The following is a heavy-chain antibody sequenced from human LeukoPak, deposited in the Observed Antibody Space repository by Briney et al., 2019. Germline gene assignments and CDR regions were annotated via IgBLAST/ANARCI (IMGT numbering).Heavy chain of an antibody. Sequence: KPSETLSLTCTVSNYSISNGCFWGWIRLPPGKGLEWIGNIYHAGYVYYNPSLRGRVTISLDTSKNQISLTLTSVTAADTAIYYCARKEAIAVAGTGWYFDLWGRGTLVTVSS. D-gene: IGHD6-19*01. J-gene: IGHJ2*01. CDR1: NYSISNGCF. V-gene: IGHV4-38-2*02. CDR2: IYHAGYV. CDR3: ARKEAIAVAGTGWYFDL.